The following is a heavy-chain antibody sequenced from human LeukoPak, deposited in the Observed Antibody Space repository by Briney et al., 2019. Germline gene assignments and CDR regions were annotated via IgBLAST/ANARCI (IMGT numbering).Heavy chain of an antibody. CDR1: GGSIGSGSYY. D-gene: IGHD4-17*01. CDR2: IYYSGST. CDR3: ARVGTTVTKGEFLDY. V-gene: IGHV4-30-4*08. J-gene: IGHJ4*02. Sequence: SETLSLTCTVSGGSIGSGSYYWDWIRQPPGRGLEWIGYIYYSGSTYYNPSLKSRVTISVDTSKNQFSLKLSSVTAADTAVYYCARVGTTVTKGEFLDYWGQGTLVTVSS.